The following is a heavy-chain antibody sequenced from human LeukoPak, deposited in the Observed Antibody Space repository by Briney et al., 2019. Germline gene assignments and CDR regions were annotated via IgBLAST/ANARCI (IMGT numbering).Heavy chain of an antibody. CDR3: ARDSRGGSCYYGCWFDP. J-gene: IGHJ5*02. Sequence: PGRSLRLSCAASGFTFSSYAMHWVRQAPGKGLEWVAVISYDGSNKYYADSVKGRFTISRDNSKNTLYLQMNSLRAEDTAVYYCARDSRGGSCYYGCWFDPWGQGPLVTVSS. V-gene: IGHV3-30-3*01. CDR1: GFTFSSYA. D-gene: IGHD2-15*01. CDR2: ISYDGSNK.